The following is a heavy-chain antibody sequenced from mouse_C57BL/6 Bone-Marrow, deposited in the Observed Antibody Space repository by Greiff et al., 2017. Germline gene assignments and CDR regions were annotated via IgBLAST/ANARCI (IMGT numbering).Heavy chain of an antibody. CDR1: GYTFTSYG. Sequence: VQLQQSGAELARPGASVKLSCKASGYTFTSYGISWVKQRPGQGLEWIGEIYPRSGNTYYNEKFKGKATLTVDKSSSTAYLELRSLTSEDSAGYFCAREGVWLGWYFDVWGTGTTVTVSS. CDR2: IYPRSGNT. D-gene: IGHD2-2*01. V-gene: IGHV1-81*01. CDR3: AREGVWLGWYFDV. J-gene: IGHJ1*03.